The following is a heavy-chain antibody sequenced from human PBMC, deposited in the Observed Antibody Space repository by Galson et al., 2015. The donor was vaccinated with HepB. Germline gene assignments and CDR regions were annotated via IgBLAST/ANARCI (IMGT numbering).Heavy chain of an antibody. CDR2: ISSSSSTI. CDR1: GFTFSSYS. CDR3: ARGWPTIFGVASPYYMDV. Sequence: SLRLSCAASGFTFSSYSMNWVRQAPGKGLEWVSYISSSSSTIYYADSVKGRFTISRDNAKNSLYLQMSSLRDEDTAVYYCARGWPTIFGVASPYYMDVWGKGTTVTVSS. V-gene: IGHV3-48*02. D-gene: IGHD3-3*01. J-gene: IGHJ6*03.